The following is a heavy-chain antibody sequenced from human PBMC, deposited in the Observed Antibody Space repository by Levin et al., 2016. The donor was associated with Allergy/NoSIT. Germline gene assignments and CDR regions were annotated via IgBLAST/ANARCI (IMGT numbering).Heavy chain of an antibody. Sequence: ASVKVSCKASGYTFTSYGISWVRQAPGQGLEWMGWISAYNGNTNYAQKLQGRVTMTTDTSTSTAYMELRSLRSDDTAVYYCASGYCSSTSCEAGNYYYYGMDVWGQGTTVTVSS. CDR2: ISAYNGNT. CDR1: GYTFTSYG. J-gene: IGHJ6*02. V-gene: IGHV1-18*01. D-gene: IGHD2-2*03. CDR3: ASGYCSSTSCEAGNYYYYGMDV.